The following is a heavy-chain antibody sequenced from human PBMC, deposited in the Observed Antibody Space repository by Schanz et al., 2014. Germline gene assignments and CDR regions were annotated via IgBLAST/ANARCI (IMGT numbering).Heavy chain of an antibody. CDR1: GFTVNNYA. Sequence: EVQLLESGGALVQPGGSLRLSCTVSGFTVNNYAMNWVRQAPGRGLEWVSGITRQGTTYYGDFVRGRFSISRDLSSNTLYLQMNSLRADDTAVYYCAKDLYNYGIFDSWGQGTLVTVSS. CDR2: ITRQGTT. D-gene: IGHD3-16*01. CDR3: AKDLYNYGIFDS. V-gene: IGHV3-23*01. J-gene: IGHJ5*01.